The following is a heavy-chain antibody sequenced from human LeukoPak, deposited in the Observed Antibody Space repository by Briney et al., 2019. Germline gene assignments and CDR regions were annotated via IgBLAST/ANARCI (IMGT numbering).Heavy chain of an antibody. J-gene: IGHJ6*02. CDR3: ARMAPSADYYYGMDV. CDR1: GFTFSSYG. V-gene: IGHV3-30*03. Sequence: GRSLRLSCAASGFTFSSYGMHWVRQAPGKGLEWVAVISYDGSNKYYADSVKGRFTISRDNSKNTLYLQMNSLRAEDTAVYYCARMAPSADYYYGMDVWGQGTTVTVSS. D-gene: IGHD5-24*01. CDR2: ISYDGSNK.